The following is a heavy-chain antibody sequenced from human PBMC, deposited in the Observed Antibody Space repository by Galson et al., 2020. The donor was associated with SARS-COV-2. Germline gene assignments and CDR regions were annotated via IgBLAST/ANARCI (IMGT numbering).Heavy chain of an antibody. V-gene: IGHV1-18*01. CDR1: GYTFTSYG. J-gene: IGHJ6*02. D-gene: IGHD4-4*01. CDR3: ARDRKLVTTVTTNYYYGMDV. Sequence: ASVKVSCKASGYTFTSYGISWVRQAPGQGLEWMGWISAYNGNTNYAQKLQGRVTMTTDTSTSTAYMELRSLRSDDTAVYYCARDRKLVTTVTTNYYYGMDVWGQGTTVTVSS. CDR2: ISAYNGNT.